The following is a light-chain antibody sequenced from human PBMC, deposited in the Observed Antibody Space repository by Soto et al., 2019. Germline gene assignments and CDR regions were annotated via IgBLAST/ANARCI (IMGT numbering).Light chain of an antibody. J-gene: IGKJ1*01. CDR1: QTISSW. V-gene: IGKV1-5*03. CDR2: KAS. Sequence: DIQMTQPPSTLSGSVGDRGTITCRASQTISSWWAGYQQKPGKAAKLLIYKASTFKSGVTSRFSGSGSGTEFTLPVSILQPDDFAHYYCQHGWSFGQGTTVDIK. CDR3: QHGWS.